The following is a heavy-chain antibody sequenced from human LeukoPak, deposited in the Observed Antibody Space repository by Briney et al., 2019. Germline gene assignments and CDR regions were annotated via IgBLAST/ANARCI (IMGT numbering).Heavy chain of an antibody. Sequence: PSETLSLTCTVAGGSISSYYWSWLRQPPGKGLEWIGYIYYSGSTNYNPSLKSRVTISVDTSKNQFSLKLSSVTAADTAVYYCARVSGIAVAGPGEYFQHWARAPWSPSPQ. CDR2: IYYSGST. V-gene: IGHV4-59*01. CDR1: GGSISSYY. D-gene: IGHD6-19*01. J-gene: IGHJ1*01. CDR3: ARVSGIAVAGPGEYFQH.